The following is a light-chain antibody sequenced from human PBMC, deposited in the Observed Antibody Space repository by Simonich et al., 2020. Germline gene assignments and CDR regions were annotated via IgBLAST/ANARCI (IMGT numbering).Light chain of an antibody. CDR2: DVS. CDR3: SSYTSSSTWV. Sequence: QSALTQPASLSWSPGQSITISCTGTSSDVGGYHYVSWYQTHHGKAPKLMIYDVSKRPSGVFTRFAGSKAGNTAYRTISGLQAEDEADYYCSSYTSSSTWVFGGGTKLTVL. J-gene: IGLJ3*02. V-gene: IGLV2-14*01. CDR1: SSDVGGYHY.